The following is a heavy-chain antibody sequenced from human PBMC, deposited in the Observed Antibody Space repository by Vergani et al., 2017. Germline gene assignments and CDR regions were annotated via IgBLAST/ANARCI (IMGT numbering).Heavy chain of an antibody. J-gene: IGHJ6*03. CDR1: GFPFISYS. CDR2: ISPDGRTT. CDR3: ARSGYCAHGVCYMTYYYYMDV. Sequence: DVQLVESGGTQVQPGGSLRLSCTASGFPFISYSMAWVRQAPGKGLAWVSKISPDGRTTEYADSVKGRFTISRDNSKNTLYLQMNNLRAADTAVYYCARSGYCAHGVCYMTYYYYMDVWGKGTAVTVSS. D-gene: IGHD2-8*01. V-gene: IGHV3-48*01.